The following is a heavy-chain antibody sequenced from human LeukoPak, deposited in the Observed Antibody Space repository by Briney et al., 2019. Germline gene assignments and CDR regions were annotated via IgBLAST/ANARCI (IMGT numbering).Heavy chain of an antibody. J-gene: IGHJ5*02. CDR2: INHSGST. Sequence: PSETLSLTCAVYGGSFSGYYWSWIRQPPGKGLEWIGVINHSGSTNYNPSLKSRVTISVDTSKNQFSLKLSSVTAADTAVYYCARASWYRVRNWLDPWGQGTLVTVSS. CDR3: ARASWYRVRNWLDP. V-gene: IGHV4-34*01. CDR1: GGSFSGYY. D-gene: IGHD6-13*01.